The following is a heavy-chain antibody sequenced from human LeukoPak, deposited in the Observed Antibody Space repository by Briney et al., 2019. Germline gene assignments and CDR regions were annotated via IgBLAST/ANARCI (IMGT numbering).Heavy chain of an antibody. CDR2: ISYDGSNK. CDR1: RFTFCSYA. D-gene: IGHD2-8*01. J-gene: IGHJ6*02. CDR3: ARGPERTGVGTRYYYDMDV. Sequence: PGGSLRLSSAASRFTFCSYAMHWVPPAPGQGLEWVAVISYDGSNKYYADSVKGRFTISRDNSKNTLYLQMNSLRAEDTAVYYCARGPERTGVGTRYYYDMDVWGQGTTVTVSS. V-gene: IGHV3-30-3*01.